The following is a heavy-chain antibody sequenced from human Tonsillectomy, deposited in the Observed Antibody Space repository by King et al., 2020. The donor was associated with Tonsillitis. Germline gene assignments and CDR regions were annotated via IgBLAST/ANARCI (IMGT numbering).Heavy chain of an antibody. J-gene: IGHJ4*02. V-gene: IGHV3-64*01. CDR3: ARSLYYFESSGYYFFDY. CDR2: ISSNGGIT. D-gene: IGHD3-22*01. CDR1: GFTFSNYA. Sequence: QLVQSGEGLVQPGGSLRLSCAASGFTFSNYAMHWVRQAPGKGLEYVSAISSNGGITYYANSVKGRFSISRDNSKNTLYLQMGSLRAEDMAVYYCARSLYYFESSGYYFFDYWGQGTLVTVSS.